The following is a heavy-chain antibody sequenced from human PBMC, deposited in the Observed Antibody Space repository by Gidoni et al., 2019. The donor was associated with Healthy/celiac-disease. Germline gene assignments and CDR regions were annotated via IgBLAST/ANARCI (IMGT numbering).Heavy chain of an antibody. CDR1: GFTFSSYS. Sequence: EVQLVESGGGLVKPGGSLRLSCAASGFTFSSYSMNWVRQAPGKGLEWVSSISSSSSYIYHADSVKGRFTISRDNAKNSLYLQMNSLRAEDTAVYYCARDPSDYYDTRYYFDYWGQGTLVTVSS. J-gene: IGHJ4*02. V-gene: IGHV3-21*01. D-gene: IGHD3-22*01. CDR2: ISSSSSYI. CDR3: ARDPSDYYDTRYYFDY.